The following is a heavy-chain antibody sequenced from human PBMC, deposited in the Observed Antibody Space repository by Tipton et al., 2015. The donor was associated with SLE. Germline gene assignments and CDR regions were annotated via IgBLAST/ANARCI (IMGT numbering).Heavy chain of an antibody. CDR2: IYTSGST. Sequence: TLSLTCAVSGGSISSGGYYWSWIRQPAGKGLEWIGYIYTSGSTNYNPSLKSRVTISVDTSKNQLSLKLSSVTAADTAVYYCARDDPDGESSGKPGDHWGQGTLVTVSS. CDR1: GGSISSGGYY. V-gene: IGHV4-61*09. D-gene: IGHD3-22*01. CDR3: ARDDPDGESSGKPGDH. J-gene: IGHJ4*02.